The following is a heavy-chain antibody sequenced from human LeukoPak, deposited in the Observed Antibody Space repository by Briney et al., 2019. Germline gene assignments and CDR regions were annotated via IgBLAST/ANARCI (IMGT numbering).Heavy chain of an antibody. D-gene: IGHD3-9*01. Sequence: PGGSLRLSCAASGFTFSSYAMSWVRQAPGKGLEWVSAISGSGGSTYYADSVKGRFTISRDNSKNTLYLQMNSLRAEDTAVYYCAKDPYYDILTSYLRNPYFDYWGQGTLVTVSS. CDR1: GFTFSSYA. CDR2: ISGSGGST. V-gene: IGHV3-23*01. CDR3: AKDPYYDILTSYLRNPYFDY. J-gene: IGHJ4*02.